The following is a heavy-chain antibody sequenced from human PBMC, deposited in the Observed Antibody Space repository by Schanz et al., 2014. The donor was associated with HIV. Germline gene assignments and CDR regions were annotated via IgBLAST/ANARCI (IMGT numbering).Heavy chain of an antibody. V-gene: IGHV4-34*01. CDR2: VNHSGDT. CDR1: GFTFSSYA. J-gene: IGHJ4*02. CDR3: ARTPYYFDY. Sequence: VQLVESGGGLVKPGGSLRLSCAASGFTFSSYAMNWVRQAPGKGLEWIAEVNHSGDTNYNPSLKSRVTISVDTSKNQFSLRLNSVTAADTAVYYCARTPYYFDYWGQGTLVTVSS.